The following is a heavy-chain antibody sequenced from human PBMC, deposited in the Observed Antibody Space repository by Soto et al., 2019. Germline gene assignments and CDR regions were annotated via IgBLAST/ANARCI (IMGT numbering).Heavy chain of an antibody. Sequence: GGSLRLSCEASGFTFSNYAMAWVRQTPGEVPVWVSTIVGGDVIFYAESVKGRFIISRYDSRSTLYLQMDNLRVEDTAIYFCAKDSISYNGIYDAFDVWGQGTVVTVSS. CDR3: AKDSISYNGIYDAFDV. V-gene: IGHV3-23*01. CDR1: GFTFSNYA. CDR2: IVGGDVI. D-gene: IGHD3-3*02. J-gene: IGHJ3*01.